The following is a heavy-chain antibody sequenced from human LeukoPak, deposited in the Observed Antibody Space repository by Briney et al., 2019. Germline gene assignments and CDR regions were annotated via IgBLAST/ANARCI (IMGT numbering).Heavy chain of an antibody. D-gene: IGHD6-6*01. CDR2: IYYSGST. CDR1: GGSISSISYY. CDR3: ARQREYSSSSSVLVGGSAFDY. V-gene: IGHV4-39*01. Sequence: SETLSLTCTISGGSISSISYYWGWIRQPPGTGLEWIGSIYYSGSTYCNPSLKSRVTISVDASKNQFSLKLSSVTAADTAVYYCARQREYSSSSSVLVGGSAFDYWGQGTLVTVSS. J-gene: IGHJ4*02.